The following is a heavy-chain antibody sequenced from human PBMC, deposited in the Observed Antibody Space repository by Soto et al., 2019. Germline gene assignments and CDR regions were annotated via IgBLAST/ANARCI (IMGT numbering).Heavy chain of an antibody. Sequence: GESLKISCKGSGYSFTSYWIGWVGQMPGKGLEWMGIIYPGDSDTRYSPSFQGQVTISADKSISTAYLQWSSLKASDTAMYYCARAPQWLVFYFDYWGQGTLVTVSS. CDR3: ARAPQWLVFYFDY. V-gene: IGHV5-51*01. CDR1: GYSFTSYW. J-gene: IGHJ4*02. D-gene: IGHD6-19*01. CDR2: IYPGDSDT.